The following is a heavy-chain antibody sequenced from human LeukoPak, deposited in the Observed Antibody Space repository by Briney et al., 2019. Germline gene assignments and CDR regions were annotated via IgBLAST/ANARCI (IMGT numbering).Heavy chain of an antibody. D-gene: IGHD3-10*01. Sequence: PSETLSLTCTVSGGSISSYYWSWIRQPPGKGLEWVGYVYYTGSINYNPSLKSRVTISVDTSKNQFSLKLSSVTAADTAVYYCARGSSSGSYHPLDPWGQGTLVTVSS. CDR2: VYYTGSI. CDR1: GGSISSYY. CDR3: ARGSSSGSYHPLDP. J-gene: IGHJ5*02. V-gene: IGHV4-59*01.